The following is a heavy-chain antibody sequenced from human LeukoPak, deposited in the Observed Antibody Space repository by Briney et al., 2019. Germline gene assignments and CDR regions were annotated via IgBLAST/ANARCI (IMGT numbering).Heavy chain of an antibody. V-gene: IGHV6-1*01. D-gene: IGHD2-2*01. Sequence: SQTLSLTCVISGDSVSSNSAAWNWIRQSPSRGLEWLGRTCYRSKWYIDYAVSVRSRITISPDTSKNQFSLQLNSVTPEDTAVYYCARDGVVVGVKPFDYWGQGTLVTVSS. CDR3: ARDGVVVGVKPFDY. CDR2: TCYRSKWYI. CDR1: GDSVSSNSAA. J-gene: IGHJ4*02.